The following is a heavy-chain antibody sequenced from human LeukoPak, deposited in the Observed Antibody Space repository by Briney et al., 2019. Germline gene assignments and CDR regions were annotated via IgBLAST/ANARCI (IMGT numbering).Heavy chain of an antibody. CDR2: SNHSGST. Sequence: SETLSLTCAGYGGAFRGYYWSWIRQPPGKGLEWIGESNHSGSTNYNPSLKSRVTISVDTSKNQFSLKLSSVTAADTAVYYCARATVVYYYGSGSYSRFDYWGQGTLVTVSS. J-gene: IGHJ4*02. CDR1: GGAFRGYY. V-gene: IGHV4-34*01. CDR3: ARATVVYYYGSGSYSRFDY. D-gene: IGHD3-10*01.